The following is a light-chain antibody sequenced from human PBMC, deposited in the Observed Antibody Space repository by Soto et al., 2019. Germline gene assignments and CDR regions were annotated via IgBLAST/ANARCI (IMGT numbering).Light chain of an antibody. CDR3: QPFDSSVT. Sequence: EIVLTQSPGSLSLSPGERATLSCRASQSVSSTFFAWYQQRPGQAPRLLMYVASSRATGIPERFSGSGSGTDFTLTISRLAPEDFAVYYCQPFDSSVTFGQGTKVEIK. CDR1: QSVSSTF. CDR2: VAS. J-gene: IGKJ1*01. V-gene: IGKV3-20*01.